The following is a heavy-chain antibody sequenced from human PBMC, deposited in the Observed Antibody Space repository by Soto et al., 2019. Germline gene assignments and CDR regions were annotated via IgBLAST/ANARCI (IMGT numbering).Heavy chain of an antibody. CDR1: GFTFHTYA. V-gene: IGHV3-30-3*01. CDR3: ARGLRFCDDPNTCGHQFDY. CDR2: ISDDSSNE. D-gene: IGHD2-2*01. Sequence: QVQLVDSGGGVVRPGASLTLSCAASGFTFHTYALHWVRQAPGKGLEWVAVISDDSSNEYFADSVRGRFTISRDNSRNTLSLHLNSLRADDTAVYYCARGLRFCDDPNTCGHQFDYWGQGTQVTVSS. J-gene: IGHJ4*02.